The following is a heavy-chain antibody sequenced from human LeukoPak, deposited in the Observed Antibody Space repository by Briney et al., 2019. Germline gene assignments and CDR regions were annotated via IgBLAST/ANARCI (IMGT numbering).Heavy chain of an antibody. D-gene: IGHD2-15*01. V-gene: IGHV1-46*01. J-gene: IGHJ4*02. CDR2: INPSGGST. CDR3: ARDRYCSGGSCYSPLMIY. CDR1: GYTFTSYY. Sequence: ASVKVSCKASGYTFTSYYMHWVRQAPGQGLEWMGIINPSGGSTSYAQKFQGRVTMTRDMSTSTVYMELSSLRSEDTAVYYCARDRYCSGGSCYSPLMIYWGQGTLVTVSS.